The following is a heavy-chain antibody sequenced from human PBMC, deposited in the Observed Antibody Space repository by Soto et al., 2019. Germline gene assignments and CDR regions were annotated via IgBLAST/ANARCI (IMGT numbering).Heavy chain of an antibody. CDR2: ISYDGSNK. Sequence: GGSLRLSCAASGFTFSSYGMHWVRQAPGKGLEWVAVISYDGSNKYYADSVKGRFTISRDNSKNTLYLQMNSLRAEDTAVYYCAKEGTAMVWYFDLWGRDTLVTVSS. V-gene: IGHV3-30*18. CDR1: GFTFSSYG. J-gene: IGHJ2*01. D-gene: IGHD5-18*01. CDR3: AKEGTAMVWYFDL.